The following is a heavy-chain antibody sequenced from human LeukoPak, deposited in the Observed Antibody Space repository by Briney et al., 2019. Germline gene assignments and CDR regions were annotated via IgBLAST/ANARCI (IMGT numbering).Heavy chain of an antibody. Sequence: GGSLRLSCAASGFTFSSYDMSWVRQAPGEGLEWVSAISGSGGSTFNADSVKGRFTISRDNSKNTLSLQMNSLRPEDTAVYYCTRAGGLVRGVHYYYYMDVWGKGTTVTISS. CDR3: TRAGGLVRGVHYYYYMDV. D-gene: IGHD3-10*01. CDR2: ISGSGGST. J-gene: IGHJ6*03. V-gene: IGHV3-23*01. CDR1: GFTFSSYD.